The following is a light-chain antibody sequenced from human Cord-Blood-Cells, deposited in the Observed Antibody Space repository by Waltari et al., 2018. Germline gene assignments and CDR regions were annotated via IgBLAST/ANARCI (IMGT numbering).Light chain of an antibody. V-gene: IGKV1-39*01. J-gene: IGKJ2*03. CDR3: QQSYSTPHS. CDR2: AAS. CDR1: QSISSY. Sequence: DIQMTQSPSSLSASVGDRVTITCRASQSISSYLNWYQQKPGKAPKLLIYAASSLQSGVPSRFSGSGSGTDFTLTNSSLQPEDFATYYWQQSYSTPHSFGQGTKLEIK.